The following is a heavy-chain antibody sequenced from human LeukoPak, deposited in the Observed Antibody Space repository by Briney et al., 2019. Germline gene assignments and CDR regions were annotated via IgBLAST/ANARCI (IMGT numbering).Heavy chain of an antibody. CDR2: IYYSGST. CDR1: GGSISSYY. CDR3: ARHDLYLLRGYFDY. J-gene: IGHJ4*02. Sequence: PSETLSLTCTVSGGSISSYYWSWIRQPPGKGLEWIGYIYYSGSTNYNPSLKSRVTISVDTSKNQFSLKLSSVTAADTAVYYCARHDLYLLRGYFDYWGQGTLVTVSS. D-gene: IGHD2-2*02. V-gene: IGHV4-59*08.